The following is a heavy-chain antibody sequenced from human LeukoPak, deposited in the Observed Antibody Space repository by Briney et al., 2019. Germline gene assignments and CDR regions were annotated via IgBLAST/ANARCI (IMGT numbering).Heavy chain of an antibody. V-gene: IGHV3-73*01. Sequence: GGSLRLSCAASGFTFSGSAMHWVRQASGKGLEWVGHIRSKANSYATQYAASVEGRFTISRDDSKNTAYLQMNSLKTEDTAVYYCTGSRSGYWGQGTLVTVSS. CDR2: IRSKANSYAT. CDR1: GFTFSGSA. J-gene: IGHJ4*02. CDR3: TGSRSGY. D-gene: IGHD6-13*01.